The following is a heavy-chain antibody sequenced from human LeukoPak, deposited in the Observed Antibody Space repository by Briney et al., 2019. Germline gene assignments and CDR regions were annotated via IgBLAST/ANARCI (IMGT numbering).Heavy chain of an antibody. D-gene: IGHD3-3*01. J-gene: IGHJ4*02. Sequence: GGSLRLSCAAAGFTFSGYYMSWIRQAPGKGLEWVSYISSSGSTIYYADSVKGRFTISRDNAKNSLYLQMNSLRAEDTAVYYCARDRYDFWSGYPFDYWGQGTLVTVSS. CDR1: GFTFSGYY. CDR3: ARDRYDFWSGYPFDY. V-gene: IGHV3-11*04. CDR2: ISSSGSTI.